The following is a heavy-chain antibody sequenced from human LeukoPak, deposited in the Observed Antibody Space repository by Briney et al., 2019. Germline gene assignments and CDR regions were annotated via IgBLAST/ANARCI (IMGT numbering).Heavy chain of an antibody. CDR2: IYYSGST. CDR1: GGSISSYY. Sequence: PSETLSLTCTVSGGSISSYYWSWIRQPPGKGLEWLGYIYYSGSTNYNPSLKSRVTISVDTSKNQFSLKLSSVTAADTAVYYCAQSSGTPPYYYGMDVWGQGTTVTVSS. CDR3: AQSSGTPPYYYGMDV. D-gene: IGHD3-10*01. J-gene: IGHJ6*02. V-gene: IGHV4-59*08.